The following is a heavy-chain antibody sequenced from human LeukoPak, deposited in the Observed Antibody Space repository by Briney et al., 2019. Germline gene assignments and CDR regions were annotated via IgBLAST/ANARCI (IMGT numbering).Heavy chain of an antibody. D-gene: IGHD1-26*01. CDR3: VKNVGGSYAFDY. J-gene: IGHJ4*02. CDR2: INDNGGRT. CDR1: GFTFSRYA. V-gene: IGHV3-64D*09. Sequence: GGSLRLSCSASGFTFSRYAMHWVRQAPGKGLEYVSGINDNGGRTHYGDSVKGRFSISRDNSKNTLHLQMSTLRAEDTALYYCVKNVGGSYAFDYWGQGILVTVAS.